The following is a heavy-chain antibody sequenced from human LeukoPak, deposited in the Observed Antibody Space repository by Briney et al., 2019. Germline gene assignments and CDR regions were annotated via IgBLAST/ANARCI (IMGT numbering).Heavy chain of an antibody. J-gene: IGHJ4*02. CDR3: ARLEDTAMVDY. D-gene: IGHD5-18*01. CDR1: GGFISAYY. V-gene: IGHV4-59*12. CDR2: VYYSGST. Sequence: SETLSLTCTVSGGFISAYYWTWIRQTPGKGLEWIGYVYYSGSTDYNPSLKSRVSISVDTAKNQFSLKLSSVTAADTAVYYCARLEDTAMVDYWGQGTLVTVSS.